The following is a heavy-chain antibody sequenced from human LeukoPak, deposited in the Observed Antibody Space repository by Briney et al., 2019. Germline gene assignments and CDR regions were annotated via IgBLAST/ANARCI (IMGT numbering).Heavy chain of an antibody. Sequence: GGSLRLSCEASGFTFSSHWMHWVRQAPGKGLVWVSRINSDGSSTNYADSVKGRFTISRDNAKNTVYLQMNSLGAEDTAVYYCAKDLYRITIFGVPKDYWGQGTLVTVSS. CDR1: GFTFSSHW. J-gene: IGHJ4*02. CDR3: AKDLYRITIFGVPKDY. D-gene: IGHD3-3*01. V-gene: IGHV3-74*01. CDR2: INSDGSST.